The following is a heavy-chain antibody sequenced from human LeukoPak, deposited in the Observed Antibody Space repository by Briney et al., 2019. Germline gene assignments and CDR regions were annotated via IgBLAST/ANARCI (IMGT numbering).Heavy chain of an antibody. D-gene: IGHD1-26*01. CDR2: ISTTDSTV. CDR1: GFTFSDYF. V-gene: IGHV3-11*01. CDR3: AREDTGSYSRAYYFDY. J-gene: IGHJ4*02. Sequence: GSLRLSCAASGFTFSDYFMSWIRQAPGRGLEWISYISTTDSTVYYADSVKGRFTISRDNAKNSLYLQMHSLRADDTAVYYCAREDTGSYSRAYYFDYWGQGTLVTVSS.